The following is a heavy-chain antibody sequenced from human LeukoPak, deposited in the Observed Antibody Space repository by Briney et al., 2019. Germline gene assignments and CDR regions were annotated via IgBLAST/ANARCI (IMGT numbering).Heavy chain of an antibody. V-gene: IGHV3-23*01. CDR3: AKAPVTSCRGAFCYPFDY. Sequence: PGGSLRLSCTASGLSLNNYAMSWVRQVPGKGLEWVSASSSSDDGKWYAESVRSRFTISRDTSKNTVYLQMNSLRVEDAGVYYCAKAPVTSCRGAFCYPFDYWGHGTLVTVSS. CDR2: SSSSDDGK. CDR1: GLSLNNYA. J-gene: IGHJ4*01. D-gene: IGHD2-21*01.